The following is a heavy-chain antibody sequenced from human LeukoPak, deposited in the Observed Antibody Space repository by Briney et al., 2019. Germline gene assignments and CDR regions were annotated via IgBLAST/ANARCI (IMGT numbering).Heavy chain of an antibody. CDR3: ARVRTIVVVPAARYSGWFDP. V-gene: IGHV3-30*04. CDR2: ISYDGSNK. Sequence: PGRSLRLSCAASGFTFSSYAMHWVRQAPGKGLEWVAVISYDGSNKYYADSVKGRFTISRDNSKNTLYLQMNSLRAEDTAVYYCARVRTIVVVPAARYSGWFDPWGQGTLVTVSS. J-gene: IGHJ5*02. D-gene: IGHD2-2*01. CDR1: GFTFSSYA.